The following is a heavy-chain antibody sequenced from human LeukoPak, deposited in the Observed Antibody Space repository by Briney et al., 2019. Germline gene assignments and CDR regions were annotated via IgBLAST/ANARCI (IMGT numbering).Heavy chain of an antibody. Sequence: GGSLRLSCAASGFTFSSYGMHWVRQAPGKGLEWVAFIRYDGSNKYYADSVKGRFTISRDNSKNTLYLQMNSLRAEDTAVYYCAKDRPTGPHTYYFDYWGQGTLVTVSS. CDR2: IRYDGSNK. CDR1: GFTFSSYG. CDR3: AKDRPTGPHTYYFDY. J-gene: IGHJ4*02. D-gene: IGHD1-14*01. V-gene: IGHV3-30*02.